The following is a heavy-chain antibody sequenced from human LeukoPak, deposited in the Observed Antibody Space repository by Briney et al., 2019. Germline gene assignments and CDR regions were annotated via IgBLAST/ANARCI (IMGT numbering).Heavy chain of an antibody. CDR3: ARLPHYGSGSYLLPKNLYYYYGMDV. Sequence: SETLSLTCTVSGGSISSGDYYWSWIRQPPGKGLEWIGYIYYSGSTNYNPSLKSRVTISVDTSKNQFSLKLSSVTAADTAVYYCARLPHYGSGSYLLPKNLYYYYGMDVWGQGTTVTVSS. CDR2: IYYSGST. CDR1: GGSISSGDYY. J-gene: IGHJ6*02. D-gene: IGHD3-10*01. V-gene: IGHV4-61*08.